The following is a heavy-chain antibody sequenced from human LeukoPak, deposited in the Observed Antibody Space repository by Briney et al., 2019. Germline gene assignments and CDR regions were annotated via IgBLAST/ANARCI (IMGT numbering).Heavy chain of an antibody. J-gene: IGHJ5*02. CDR2: IYSGGNT. Sequence: PGGSLRLSCAVSGFTVSGNDMSWDRQAPGKGLQWVSFIYSGGNTYYADSVKGRFTISRDASKNTLYLQMNGLRAEDTAVYYCARLLIVEWFIVAWGQGTLVTVSS. CDR3: ARLLIVEWFIVA. CDR1: GFTVSGND. D-gene: IGHD3-3*01. V-gene: IGHV3-53*01.